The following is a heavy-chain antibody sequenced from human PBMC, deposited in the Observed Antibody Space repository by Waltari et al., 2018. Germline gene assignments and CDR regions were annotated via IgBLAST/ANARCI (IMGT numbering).Heavy chain of an antibody. CDR1: GFTFSSYG. V-gene: IGHV3-33*01. CDR3: GTDSSGSFFDY. Sequence: QVQLVESGGGVVQPGRSLRLSCAASGFTFSSYGMHWVRQAPGKGLEWVAVIWYDGSNKYYADSVKGRFTISRDNSKNTLYLQMNILRAEDTAVYYCGTDSSGSFFDYWGQGTLVTVSS. J-gene: IGHJ4*02. D-gene: IGHD3-22*01. CDR2: IWYDGSNK.